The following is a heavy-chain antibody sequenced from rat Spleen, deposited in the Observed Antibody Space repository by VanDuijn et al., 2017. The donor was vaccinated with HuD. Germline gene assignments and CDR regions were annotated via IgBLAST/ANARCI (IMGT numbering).Heavy chain of an antibody. Sequence: EVQLQESGPGLVKPSQSLSLTCSVTDYSITSSYRRSWIRKFPGNKLEWMGYLNSAGSTNYNPSLKSRISITRDTSKNQFFLQVNSVTTEDTATYYCARSGGSWFAYWGQGTLVTVSS. V-gene: IGHV3-3*01. D-gene: IGHD1-11*01. CDR2: LNSAGST. CDR3: ARSGGSWFAY. CDR1: DYSITSSYR. J-gene: IGHJ3*01.